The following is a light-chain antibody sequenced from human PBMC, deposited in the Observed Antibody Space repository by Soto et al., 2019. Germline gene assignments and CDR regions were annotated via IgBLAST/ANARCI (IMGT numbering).Light chain of an antibody. J-gene: IGKJ1*01. CDR1: QSGTSEF. Sequence: EIVLTQSPGPLSLSPGERATLSCRASQSGTSEFLAWYQQKPGQAPRLLIYDASSRATGVPDRFRGSGSGTDFTLTISRLEPEDFAVYYCQQYGNSPWTFGQGTKVEIK. CDR3: QQYGNSPWT. V-gene: IGKV3-20*01. CDR2: DAS.